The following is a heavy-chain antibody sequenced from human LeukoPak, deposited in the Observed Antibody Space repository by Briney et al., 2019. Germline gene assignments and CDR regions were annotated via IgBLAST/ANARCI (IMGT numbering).Heavy chain of an antibody. V-gene: IGHV1-46*01. J-gene: IGHJ5*02. CDR1: GYTFIHYY. CDR3: ARDRGGGNNWFDP. Sequence: ASVKVSCKASGYTFIHYYMHRVRQAPGQGLEWMGFINPSGGSTSYAQKFQGRLTMTRDTSTNTVYMELRSLRSEDTAVYYCARDRGGGNNWFDPWGQGTLVIVSS. D-gene: IGHD2-15*01. CDR2: INPSGGST.